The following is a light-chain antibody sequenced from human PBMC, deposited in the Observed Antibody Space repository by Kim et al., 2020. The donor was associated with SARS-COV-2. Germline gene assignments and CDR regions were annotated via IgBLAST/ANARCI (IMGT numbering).Light chain of an antibody. CDR2: GAS. CDR1: QSVSNN. Sequence: SPGERDTLSWRASQSVSNNVAWYQQKPGQAHRLIMYGASTRATGIPARFSGSGSGTEFTLTNTSLQSEDFAVYYCQQYNNWPPITFGQGTRLEIK. V-gene: IGKV3-15*01. CDR3: QQYNNWPPIT. J-gene: IGKJ5*01.